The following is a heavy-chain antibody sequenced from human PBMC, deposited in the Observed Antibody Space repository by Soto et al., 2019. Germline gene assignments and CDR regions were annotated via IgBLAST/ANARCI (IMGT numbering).Heavy chain of an antibody. V-gene: IGHV1-69*13. Sequence: SVTVSCKASGGTFSSYAISWVRQAPGQGLEWMGGIIPIFGTANYDQKFQGRVTITADESTSTAYMELSSLRSEDTAVYYCATDSTVATPDTHGMDVWGQGTTVTVSS. CDR2: IIPIFGTA. D-gene: IGHD4-4*01. J-gene: IGHJ6*02. CDR1: GGTFSSYA. CDR3: ATDSTVATPDTHGMDV.